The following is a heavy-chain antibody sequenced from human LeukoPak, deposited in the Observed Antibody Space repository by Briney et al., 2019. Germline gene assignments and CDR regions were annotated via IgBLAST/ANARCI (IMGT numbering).Heavy chain of an antibody. CDR3: ARHIGLYYGHYDGHYFDY. CDR1: GYTFTSYG. V-gene: IGHV1-18*01. J-gene: IGHJ4*02. D-gene: IGHD4-17*01. Sequence: ASVKVSCKASGYTFTSYGISWVRQAPGQGLEWMGWISAYNGNTNYAQKLQGRVTMTTDTSTSTAYMELRSLRSDDTAVYYCARHIGLYYGHYDGHYFDYWGQGTLVTVSS. CDR2: ISAYNGNT.